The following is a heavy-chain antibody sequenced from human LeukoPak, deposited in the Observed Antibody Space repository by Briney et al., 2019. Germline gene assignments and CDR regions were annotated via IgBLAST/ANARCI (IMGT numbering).Heavy chain of an antibody. CDR2: ISSSSSYI. J-gene: IGHJ4*02. CDR1: GFTVSSNY. V-gene: IGHV3-21*01. Sequence: GGSLRLSCAASGFTVSSNYMSWVRQAPGKGLEWVSSISSSSSYIYYADSVKGRFTISRDNAKNSLYLQMNSLRAEDTAVYYCARVVGYSGYYDYWGQGTLVTVSS. CDR3: ARVVGYSGYYDY. D-gene: IGHD5-12*01.